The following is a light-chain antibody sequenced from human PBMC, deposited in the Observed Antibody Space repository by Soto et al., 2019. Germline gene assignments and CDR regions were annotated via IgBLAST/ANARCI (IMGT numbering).Light chain of an antibody. CDR2: GAS. Sequence: EIVLTQSPGTLSLSPGERATLSCRARQSVSSSYLAWYQQKPGQAPRLLIYGASSRATGIPDRFSGSGSGTDFALPISRLEPEDFAVYYCQQYGSSPPITFGQGTRLVIK. J-gene: IGKJ5*01. CDR3: QQYGSSPPIT. V-gene: IGKV3-20*01. CDR1: QSVSSSY.